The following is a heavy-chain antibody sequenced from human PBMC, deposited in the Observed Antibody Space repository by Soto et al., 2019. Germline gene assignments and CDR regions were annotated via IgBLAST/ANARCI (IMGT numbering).Heavy chain of an antibody. D-gene: IGHD4-17*01. CDR3: ARVPPTRTYYFDY. Sequence: PGGSLRLSCSASGFTFSSYSMNWVRQAPGKGLEWVSSISSSSSYIYYADSVKGRFTISRDNAKNSLYLQMNSLRAEDTAVYYCARVPPTRTYYFDYWGQGTLVTVSS. J-gene: IGHJ4*02. V-gene: IGHV3-21*01. CDR2: ISSSSSYI. CDR1: GFTFSSYS.